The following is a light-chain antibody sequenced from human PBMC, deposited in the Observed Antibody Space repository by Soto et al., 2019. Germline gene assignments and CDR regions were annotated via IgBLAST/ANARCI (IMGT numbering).Light chain of an antibody. V-gene: IGLV1-40*01. CDR1: SSNIGAGYD. J-gene: IGLJ2*01. CDR2: GNS. Sequence: QSVLTQLPSVSGAPGQRVTISCTGSSSNIGAGYDVHWYQQLPGTAPKLLIYGNSNRPSGVPDRFSGSKSGTSASLAITGLQAEDEADYYCQSYDSSLREVFGGGTKVTVL. CDR3: QSYDSSLREV.